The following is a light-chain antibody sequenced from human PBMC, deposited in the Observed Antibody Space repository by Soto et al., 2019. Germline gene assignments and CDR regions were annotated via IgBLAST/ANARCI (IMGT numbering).Light chain of an antibody. CDR1: QSVSNNY. V-gene: IGKV3-20*01. CDR2: GAS. CDR3: QQYGNSPST. J-gene: IGKJ5*01. Sequence: ETVLTQSPGTLSLSPGERATLSCRASQSVSNNYLAWYLQKPGQAPRLLIYGASSRATGIPDRFSGSGSGTDFTLTITRLEPEDFAVYYCQQYGNSPSTFGQGTRQEI.